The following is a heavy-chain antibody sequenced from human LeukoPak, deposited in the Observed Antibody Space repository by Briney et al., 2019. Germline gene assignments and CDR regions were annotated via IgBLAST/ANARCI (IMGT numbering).Heavy chain of an antibody. D-gene: IGHD3-22*01. CDR2: IIPIFGIA. Sequence: ASVKVSCKASGGTFSSYAISWVRQAPGQGLEWMGRIIPIFGIANYAQKFQGRVTITADKSTSTAYMELSSLRSEDTAVYYCAGTYYYDSSGSYYFDYWGQGTLVTVSS. CDR1: GGTFSSYA. J-gene: IGHJ4*02. CDR3: AGTYYYDSSGSYYFDY. V-gene: IGHV1-69*04.